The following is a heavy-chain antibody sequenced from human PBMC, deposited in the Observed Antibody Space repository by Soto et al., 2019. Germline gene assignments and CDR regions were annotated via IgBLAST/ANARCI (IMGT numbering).Heavy chain of an antibody. CDR2: ISGSGGST. CDR3: AKGNKGSGSGCWSDY. CDR1: GFTFSSYA. J-gene: IGHJ4*02. D-gene: IGHD6-19*01. V-gene: IGHV3-23*01. Sequence: GGSLRLSCAASGFTFSSYAMSWVRQAPGKGLEWVSTISGSGGSTYYADSVKGRFTISRDNSKNTLYLQMNSLRADDTAVYYCAKGNKGSGSGCWSDYWGQGTLVTVSS.